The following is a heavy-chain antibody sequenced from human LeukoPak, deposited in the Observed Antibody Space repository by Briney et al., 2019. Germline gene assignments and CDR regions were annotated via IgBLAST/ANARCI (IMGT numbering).Heavy chain of an antibody. D-gene: IGHD3-3*01. Sequence: SETLSLTCTVSGGSISSYYWSWIRQPAGKGLEWIGRIYTSGSTNYNPSLKSRVTISVDTSKNQFSLKLSSVTAADTAVYYCARGRFDFWSGPFAGDWGQGTLVTVSS. CDR1: GGSISSYY. V-gene: IGHV4-4*07. CDR2: IYTSGST. CDR3: ARGRFDFWSGPFAGD. J-gene: IGHJ4*02.